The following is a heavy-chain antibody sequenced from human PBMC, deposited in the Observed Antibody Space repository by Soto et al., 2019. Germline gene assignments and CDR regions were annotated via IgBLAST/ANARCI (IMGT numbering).Heavy chain of an antibody. D-gene: IGHD2-15*01. V-gene: IGHV4-59*08. CDR3: ARQSRGCSGGSCYQFDP. CDR1: GGSISSYY. J-gene: IGHJ5*02. Sequence: SETLSLTCTVSGGSISSYYWSWIRQPPGKGLEWIGYIYYSGSTNYNPSLKSRVTISVDTSKNQFSLKLSSVTAADTAVYYCARQSRGCSGGSCYQFDPWGQGTLVTVSS. CDR2: IYYSGST.